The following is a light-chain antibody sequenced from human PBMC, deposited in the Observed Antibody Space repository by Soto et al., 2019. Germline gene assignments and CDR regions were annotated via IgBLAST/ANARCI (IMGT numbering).Light chain of an antibody. CDR2: KAS. V-gene: IGKV1-5*03. CDR1: QSIDSW. CDR3: QQYNSYSSGT. Sequence: DIQMTQSPSTLSASVGDRVTITCRASQSIDSWLAWYQQKPGKAPNLLIYKASSLESGVPSRFSGSGAGTEFTLTISSLQPDDFATYDCQQYNSYSSGTFGQGTKVDIK. J-gene: IGKJ1*01.